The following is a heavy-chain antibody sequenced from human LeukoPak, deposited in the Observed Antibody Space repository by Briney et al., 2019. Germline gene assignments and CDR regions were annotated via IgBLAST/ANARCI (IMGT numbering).Heavy chain of an antibody. CDR3: VRVLAVADYYFDY. CDR2: INPNSGGT. D-gene: IGHD6-19*01. Sequence: GASVKVSCKASGYTFTGYYMHWVRQAPGQGLEWMGWINPNSGGTNYAQKFQGRVTMTRDTSISTAYMELSRLRSDDTAVYYCVRVLAVADYYFDYWGQGTLVTVSS. J-gene: IGHJ4*02. CDR1: GYTFTGYY. V-gene: IGHV1-2*02.